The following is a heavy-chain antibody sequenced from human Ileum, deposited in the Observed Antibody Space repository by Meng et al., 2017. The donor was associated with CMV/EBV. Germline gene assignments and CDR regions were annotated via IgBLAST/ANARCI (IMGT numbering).Heavy chain of an antibody. CDR3: TTGTWGGDSYGSGY. CDR2: SIMSSDGGAI. Sequence: SGRTLRNAWRNWVRQAPGKGLGWVGCSIMSSDGGAIEYAAPVKDRFTISRDDSKNTVYLQMKSLKTEDTAVYYCTTGTWGGDSYGSGYWGQGTLVTVSS. CDR1: GRTLRNAW. V-gene: IGHV3-15*07. D-gene: IGHD5-18*01. J-gene: IGHJ4*02.